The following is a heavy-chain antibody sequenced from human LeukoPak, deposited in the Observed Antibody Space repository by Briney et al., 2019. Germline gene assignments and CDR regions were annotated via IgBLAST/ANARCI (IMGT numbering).Heavy chain of an antibody. CDR1: GYTFTSYA. J-gene: IGHJ3*02. D-gene: IGHD4-23*01. CDR2: INAGNGNT. Sequence: VASVKVSCKASGYTFTSYAMHWVRQAPGQRLEWMGWINAGNGNTKYSQKFQGRVTITRDTSASTAYMELSSLRSEDTAVYYCATGSSTVVTPAFDIWGQGTMVTVSS. V-gene: IGHV1-3*01. CDR3: ATGSSTVVTPAFDI.